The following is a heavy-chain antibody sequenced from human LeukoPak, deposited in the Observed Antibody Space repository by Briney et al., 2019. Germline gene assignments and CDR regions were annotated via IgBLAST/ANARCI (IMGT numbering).Heavy chain of an antibody. CDR2: ISAYNGNT. Sequence: ASVKVSCKASGGTFSSYAISWVRQAPGQGLEWMGWISAYNGNTNYAQKLQGRVTMTTDTSTSTAYMELRSLRSDDTAVYYCARDDNWNYDDYWGQGTLVTVSS. CDR3: ARDDNWNYDDY. V-gene: IGHV1-18*01. D-gene: IGHD1-7*01. J-gene: IGHJ4*02. CDR1: GGTFSSYA.